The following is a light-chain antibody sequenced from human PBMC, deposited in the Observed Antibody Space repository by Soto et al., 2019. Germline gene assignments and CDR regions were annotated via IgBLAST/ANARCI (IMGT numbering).Light chain of an antibody. CDR1: QGISSY. J-gene: IGKJ3*01. CDR3: QQLNSYPRT. Sequence: DIQLTQSPPFLSASVGDRVTITCRASQGISSYLAWYQQKPGKAPKVLIYGGSTLQSGVPSRFSGSGSGTEFTLTISSLQPEDFATYYRQQLNSYPRTFGPGTRVDI. CDR2: GGS. V-gene: IGKV1-9*01.